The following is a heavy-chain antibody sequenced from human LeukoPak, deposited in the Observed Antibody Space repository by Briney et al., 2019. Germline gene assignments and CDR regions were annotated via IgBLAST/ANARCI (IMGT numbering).Heavy chain of an antibody. J-gene: IGHJ4*02. CDR3: ARDLGYYYGSGSFDY. V-gene: IGHV1-2*02. D-gene: IGHD3-10*01. CDR2: INPNSGGT. CDR1: GYTFTGYY. Sequence: ASVKVSCKASGYTFTGYYMRWVRQAPGQGLEWMGWINPNSGGTNYAQKFQGRVTMTRDTSISTAYMELSRLRSDDTAVYYCARDLGYYYGSGSFDYWGQGTLVTVSS.